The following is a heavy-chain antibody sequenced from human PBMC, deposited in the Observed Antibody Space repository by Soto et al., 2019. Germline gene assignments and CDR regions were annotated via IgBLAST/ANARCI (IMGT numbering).Heavy chain of an antibody. Sequence: QIILKETGPTLVKPTQTLTMTCTFSGFSLKTIGVGVGWIRQPPGKAPEWLALIYWDDDKRYSPSLQSRLTIAKDASKTQVALTMTNMDPVDTGTYYCAHKENMITFGGVVAHYVFDYWGQGTPVTISS. V-gene: IGHV2-5*02. CDR2: IYWDDDK. J-gene: IGHJ4*02. CDR1: GFSLKTIGVG. D-gene: IGHD3-16*02. CDR3: AHKENMITFGGVVAHYVFDY.